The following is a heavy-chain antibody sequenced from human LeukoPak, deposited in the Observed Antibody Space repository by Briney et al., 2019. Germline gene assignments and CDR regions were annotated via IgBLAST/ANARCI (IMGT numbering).Heavy chain of an antibody. D-gene: IGHD1-26*01. V-gene: IGHV3-53*01. CDR1: GFTVSSNF. Sequence: PGGSLRLSCAASGFTVSSNFMSWVRQAPGEGLEWVSVIYSGGDTYYADSVKGRFTISRDNSKNTLYLQMNSLRAEDTAVYYCARDIGGIFDSWGQGTLVTVSS. CDR3: ARDIGGIFDS. J-gene: IGHJ4*02. CDR2: IYSGGDT.